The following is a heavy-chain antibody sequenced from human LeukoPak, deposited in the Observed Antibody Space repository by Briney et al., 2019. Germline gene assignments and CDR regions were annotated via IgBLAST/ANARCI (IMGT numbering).Heavy chain of an antibody. CDR2: FYSGGKT. J-gene: IGHJ4*02. V-gene: IGHV3-66*04. Sequence: GGSLRLSCAASGFTFSSYAMHWVRQAPGKGLEWVSAFYSGGKTYYTDSVKGRFTISGDNSNNTLHLQMSSLRAEDTAVYYCARQQSTSSTYDYWGQGTLVTVSS. D-gene: IGHD6-6*01. CDR3: ARQQSTSSTYDY. CDR1: GFTFSSYA.